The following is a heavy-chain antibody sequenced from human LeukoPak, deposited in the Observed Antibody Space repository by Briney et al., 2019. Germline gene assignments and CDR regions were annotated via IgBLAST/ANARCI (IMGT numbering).Heavy chain of an antibody. D-gene: IGHD6-19*01. CDR3: ASYLSGWPMKY. V-gene: IGHV1-46*01. Sequence: ASVKVSCKASGYTFTSYHMHWVRQAPGQGLEWMGIINPSGGTTNYAQKFRGRVTMTRDMSTSTVYMELSSLRSEDTAVYYCASYLSGWPMKYWGQGTLVTVSS. CDR2: INPSGGTT. J-gene: IGHJ4*02. CDR1: GYTFTSYH.